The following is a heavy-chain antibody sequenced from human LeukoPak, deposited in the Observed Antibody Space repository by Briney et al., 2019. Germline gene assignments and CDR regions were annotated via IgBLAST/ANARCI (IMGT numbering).Heavy chain of an antibody. D-gene: IGHD4-17*01. J-gene: IGHJ3*01. CDR2: IYYSGST. CDR1: GGSISSYY. Sequence: PSETLSLTCTVFGGSISSYYWSWIRQPPGKGLEWIGYIYYSGSTNYNPSLKSRVTISVDTSKNQFSLKLSSVTAADTAVYYCARSYGDYITGAYAFDVWGQGTMVTVSS. CDR3: ARSYGDYITGAYAFDV. V-gene: IGHV4-59*01.